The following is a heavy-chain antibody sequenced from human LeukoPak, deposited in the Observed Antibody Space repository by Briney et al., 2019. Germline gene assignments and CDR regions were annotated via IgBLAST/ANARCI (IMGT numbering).Heavy chain of an antibody. D-gene: IGHD6-19*01. V-gene: IGHV3-30*18. CDR2: ISYDGSNK. J-gene: IGHJ5*02. Sequence: PGGSLRLSCAASGFTFSSYGMHWVRQAPGKGLEWVAVISYDGSNKYYADSVKGRFTISRDNSKSTLYLQMNSLRAEDTAVYYCAKSPLEGSGWYEYWFDPWGQGTLVTVSS. CDR3: AKSPLEGSGWYEYWFDP. CDR1: GFTFSSYG.